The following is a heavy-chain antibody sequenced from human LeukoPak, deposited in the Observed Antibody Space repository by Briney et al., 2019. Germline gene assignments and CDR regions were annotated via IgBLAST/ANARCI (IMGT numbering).Heavy chain of an antibody. D-gene: IGHD3-3*01. CDR2: ISGSGGST. CDR1: GFTLSSYA. Sequence: GGSLRLSCAASGFTLSSYAMSWVRQAPGKGLEWVSAISGSGGSTYYADSVKGRFTISRDNSKNTLYLQMNSLRAEDTAVYYCATDRGWRTSGYYLYYFEYWGQGTLVTVSS. J-gene: IGHJ4*02. V-gene: IGHV3-23*01. CDR3: ATDRGWRTSGYYLYYFEY.